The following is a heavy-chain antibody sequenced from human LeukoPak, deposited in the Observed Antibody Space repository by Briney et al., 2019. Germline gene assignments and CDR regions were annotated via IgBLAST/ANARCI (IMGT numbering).Heavy chain of an antibody. CDR1: GGSISSSY. D-gene: IGHD3-22*01. CDR3: ARSAYYYDGSDYYYFDY. V-gene: IGHV4-59*01. Sequence: SETLSLTCTVSGGSISSSYWSWIRQPPGKGLEWIGYIYYSASTNYNPSLKSGVTISVDTSKNQFSLKLSSMTAADTAVYYCARSAYYYDGSDYYYFDYWGQGTLVTVSS. CDR2: IYYSAST. J-gene: IGHJ4*02.